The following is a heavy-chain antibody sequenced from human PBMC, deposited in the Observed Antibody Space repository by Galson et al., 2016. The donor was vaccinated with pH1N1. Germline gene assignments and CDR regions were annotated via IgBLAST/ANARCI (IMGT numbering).Heavy chain of an antibody. V-gene: IGHV3-33*01. CDR3: ARGDLEWLSHFDY. J-gene: IGHJ4*02. Sequence: SLRLSCAASGFAFSSYGMHWVRQAPGKGLEWVAVIWFDGSYEFCADSVKGRFTISRDNSKNTLHLQMNSLRAEDTAVYYCARGDLEWLSHFDYWGQGTLVTVSS. D-gene: IGHD3-3*01. CDR1: GFAFSSYG. CDR2: IWFDGSYE.